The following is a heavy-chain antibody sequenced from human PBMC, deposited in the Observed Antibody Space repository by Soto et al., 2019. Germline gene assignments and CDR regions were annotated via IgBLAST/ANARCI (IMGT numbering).Heavy chain of an antibody. CDR3: AMELGYCSGGSCYPPSYMDV. J-gene: IGHJ6*03. CDR2: INHSGST. D-gene: IGHD2-15*01. Sequence: SETLSLTCAVYGGSFSGYYWSWIRQPPGKGLEWIGEINHSGSTNYNQSLKSRVTISVDTSKNQFSLKLSSVTAADTAVYYCAMELGYCSGGSCYPPSYMDVWGKGTTVTVSS. CDR1: GGSFSGYY. V-gene: IGHV4-34*01.